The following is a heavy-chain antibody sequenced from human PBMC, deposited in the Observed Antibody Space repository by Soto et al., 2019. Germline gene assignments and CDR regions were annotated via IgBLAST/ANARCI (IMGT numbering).Heavy chain of an antibody. V-gene: IGHV1-18*04. CDR3: ARDRVVVVPAASGIMDV. CDR1: GYTFTSYG. Sequence: QVQLVQSGAEVKKPGASVKVSCKASGYTFTSYGISWVRQAPGQGLEWMGWISAYNRNTNYAQKLQGRVTMTTDTSTRRGYMELRSMRSDDTAVYYCARDRVVVVPAASGIMDVWGQGTTVTVSS. D-gene: IGHD2-2*01. CDR2: ISAYNRNT. J-gene: IGHJ6*02.